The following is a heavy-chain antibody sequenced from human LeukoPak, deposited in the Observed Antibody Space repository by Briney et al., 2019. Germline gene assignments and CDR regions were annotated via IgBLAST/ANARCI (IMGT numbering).Heavy chain of an antibody. V-gene: IGHV1-18*01. D-gene: IGHD3-22*01. CDR1: GYTFTSYD. CDR2: ISAYNGNT. CDR3: ARVDSSGYYRPFDY. Sequence: ASVKVSCKASGYTFTSYDICWVRQAPGQGLEWMGWISAYNGNTNSAQELQGRVTMTTDTSTSTAYMELRSLRSDDTAVYYCARVDSSGYYRPFDYWGQGTLVTVSS. J-gene: IGHJ4*02.